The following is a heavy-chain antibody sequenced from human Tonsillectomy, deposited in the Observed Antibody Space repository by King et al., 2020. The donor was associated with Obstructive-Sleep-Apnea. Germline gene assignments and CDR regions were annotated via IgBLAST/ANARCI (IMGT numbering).Heavy chain of an antibody. CDR2: ISTRSSYT. D-gene: IGHD3-22*01. J-gene: IGHJ6*02. CDR3: ARDGLAYYDSSGYPPYYGMDV. V-gene: IGHV3-11*06. CDR1: GFTFSDYY. Sequence: VQLVESGGGLVKPGGSLRLSCAASGFTFSDYYMSWIRQAPGKGLEWISYISTRSSYTNYPDSVEGRFTISRDNAKNSLYLQMNSLRAEDTAVYYCARDGLAYYDSSGYPPYYGMDVWGQGTTVTVSS.